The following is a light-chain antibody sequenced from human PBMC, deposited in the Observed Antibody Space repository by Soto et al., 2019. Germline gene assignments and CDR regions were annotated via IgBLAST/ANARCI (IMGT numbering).Light chain of an antibody. Sequence: IVLTQSPGTLSLSPGERATLSCRASQSVSSSYLAWYQQKPGQAPRLLIYGASSRATGIPDRFSGSGSGKDLTLTISRLEPEDFAVYYCQQYGSSPLLTFGGGTKVDIK. V-gene: IGKV3-20*01. CDR3: QQYGSSPLLT. J-gene: IGKJ4*01. CDR2: GAS. CDR1: QSVSSSY.